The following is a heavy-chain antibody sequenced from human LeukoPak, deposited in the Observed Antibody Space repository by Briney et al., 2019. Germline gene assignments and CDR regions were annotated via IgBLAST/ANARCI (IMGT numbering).Heavy chain of an antibody. D-gene: IGHD5-12*01. CDR1: GFTFSDYW. V-gene: IGHV3-7*01. J-gene: IGHJ4*02. Sequence: GGCLRLSCVASGFTFSDYWMSWVRQAPGMGLEWVANIETDGDEKNYVDSVEGRFTISRDNAKNSLYLQMNNLRDEDTALYYCARDIPSGFYTPDYWGQGTQVTVSS. CDR2: IETDGDEK. CDR3: ARDIPSGFYTPDY.